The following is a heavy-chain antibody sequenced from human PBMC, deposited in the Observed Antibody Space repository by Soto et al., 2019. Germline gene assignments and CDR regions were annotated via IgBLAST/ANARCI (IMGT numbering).Heavy chain of an antibody. CDR1: GYTFTNYA. J-gene: IGHJ6*02. Sequence: QVQFVQSGAEVKKPGASVKVSCKASGYTFTNYAMHWVRQAPGQRLEWMGWINAGNGNTEYSQKFQGRVTITRDTSASTDDMELSSLRSEDTAVYYWARPLGLVDYGMDVWGQGTTVTVSS. CDR3: ARPLGLVDYGMDV. CDR2: INAGNGNT. V-gene: IGHV1-3*01.